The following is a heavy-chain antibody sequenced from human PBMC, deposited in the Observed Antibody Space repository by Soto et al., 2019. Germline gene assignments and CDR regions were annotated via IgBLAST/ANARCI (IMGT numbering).Heavy chain of an antibody. D-gene: IGHD2-21*02. CDR2: IYYSGST. CDR1: GGSISSYY. CDR3: ARVVVTAIIWFDP. Sequence: SETLSLTCTVSGGSISSYYWSWIRQPPGKGLEWIGYIYYSGSTNYNPSLKSRVTISVDTSKNQFSLKLSSVTAADTAVYYCARVVVTAIIWFDPWGQGTLVTVSS. V-gene: IGHV4-59*08. J-gene: IGHJ5*02.